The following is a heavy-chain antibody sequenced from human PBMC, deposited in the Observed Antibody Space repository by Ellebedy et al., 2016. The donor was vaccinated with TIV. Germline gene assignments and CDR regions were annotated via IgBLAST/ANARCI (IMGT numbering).Heavy chain of an antibody. J-gene: IGHJ4*02. CDR1: GYSFTTYW. Sequence: GESLKISCKGSGYSFTTYWIAWVRQMPGKGLEWMGIIYPGDSDTRYSPSFQGQVTISADKSISTAYLQWSSLKASDTAMYYCARGGADYDILTGFLVPSYYFDYWGQGTLVTVSS. CDR2: IYPGDSDT. V-gene: IGHV5-51*01. D-gene: IGHD3-9*01. CDR3: ARGGADYDILTGFLVPSYYFDY.